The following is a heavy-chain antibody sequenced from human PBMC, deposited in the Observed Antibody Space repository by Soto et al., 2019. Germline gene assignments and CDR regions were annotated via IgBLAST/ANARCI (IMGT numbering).Heavy chain of an antibody. CDR1: GFTFSTFG. CDR3: AKDLQAYGDYVYYCYGLVV. V-gene: IGHV3-30*18. D-gene: IGHD4-17*01. CDR2: ISYDGNTK. J-gene: IGHJ6*02. Sequence: QLVESGGGVVPPGASLRLSCAASGFTFSTFGMRWVRQTPGKGLEWVAVISYDGNTKVYAYSVTGRFTISRDNFKNTVDMVMNNLNVDETAVYYCAKDLQAYGDYVYYCYGLVVWGQGATVSVSS.